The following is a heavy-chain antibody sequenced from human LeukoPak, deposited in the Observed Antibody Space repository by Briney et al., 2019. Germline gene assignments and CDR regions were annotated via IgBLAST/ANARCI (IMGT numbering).Heavy chain of an antibody. CDR1: GFTFSNYW. D-gene: IGHD5-24*01. CDR3: TRVGYIDEGIDY. Sequence: GGSLRLSCAASGFTFSNYWMNWVRQAPGKGLEWVANIKQDGSKKSYVDSVKGRFTISRDNAKNSLYLQMNSLRAEDTAIYYCTRVGYIDEGIDYWGQGTLVTVSS. J-gene: IGHJ4*02. V-gene: IGHV3-7*04. CDR2: IKQDGSKK.